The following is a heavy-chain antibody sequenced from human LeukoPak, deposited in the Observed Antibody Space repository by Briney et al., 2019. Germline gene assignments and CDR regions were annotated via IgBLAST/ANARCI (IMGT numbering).Heavy chain of an antibody. CDR1: GFTFRSDW. D-gene: IGHD6-6*01. CDR3: ASAYGIAARTRVWFDP. Sequence: GGSLRLSCAASGFTFRSDWMSWVRQSPEKGLEWAANINPDGSAAYYVDSVKGRFIISRDNTKNSLYLQMNSLRAEDTAVYYCASAYGIAARTRVWFDPWGQGTLVTVSS. J-gene: IGHJ5*02. CDR2: INPDGSAA. V-gene: IGHV3-7*03.